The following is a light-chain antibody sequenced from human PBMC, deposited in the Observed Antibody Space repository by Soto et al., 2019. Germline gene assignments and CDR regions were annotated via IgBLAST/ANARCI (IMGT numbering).Light chain of an antibody. V-gene: IGKV1-39*01. CDR2: AAS. Sequence: DIQMTQSPSSLSASVGDRVTITCRASQTISGYLNWFQHKPGKAPKLLIYAASSLQSGVPSRFSGSGSGTDFTLTISSLQPEDFATYYCQQSYLTRTFGQGTKVEVK. CDR1: QTISGY. CDR3: QQSYLTRT. J-gene: IGKJ1*01.